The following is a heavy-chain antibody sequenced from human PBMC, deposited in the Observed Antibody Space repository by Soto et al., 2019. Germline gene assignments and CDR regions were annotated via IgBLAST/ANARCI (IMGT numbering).Heavy chain of an antibody. V-gene: IGHV1-2*02. Sequence: EASVKVSCKASGYTFTGYYMHWVRQAPGQGLEWMGWINPNSGGTNYAQKFQGRVTMTRDTSISTAYMELSRLRSDDTAVYYCARGGIFGVVIYWFDPWGQGTLVTVSS. CDR3: ARGGIFGVVIYWFDP. CDR2: INPNSGGT. J-gene: IGHJ5*02. CDR1: GYTFTGYY. D-gene: IGHD3-3*01.